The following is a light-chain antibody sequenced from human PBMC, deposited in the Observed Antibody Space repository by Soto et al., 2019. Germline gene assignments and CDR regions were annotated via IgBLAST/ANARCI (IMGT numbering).Light chain of an antibody. V-gene: IGKV2D-29*02. CDR1: QSLLHITGETF. Sequence: DVVMTQTPLSLSVAPGQPASISCKSSQSLLHITGETFLFWYLXKQGQSPQLXIYEVSTRVSGVPDRFSGSGSGTDLTIEISRVETDDFGIYYCMQSTQLPPTFGQGTRLDIK. CDR2: EVS. CDR3: MQSTQLPPT. J-gene: IGKJ5*01.